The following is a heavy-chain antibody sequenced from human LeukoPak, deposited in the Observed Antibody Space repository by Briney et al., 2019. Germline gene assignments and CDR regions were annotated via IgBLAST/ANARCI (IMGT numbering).Heavy chain of an antibody. V-gene: IGHV4-4*07. CDR3: ARGKVVAGTPGQNSWDY. CDR2: IHTSGST. Sequence: SETLSLTCTVSGGSISSYYWNWIRQPAGKGLECIGRIHTSGSTNYNPSLKSRVTVSVDTSKNQFSLKLSSVTAADTAVYYCARGKVVAGTPGQNSWDYWGQGTLVTVSS. CDR1: GGSISSYY. J-gene: IGHJ4*02. D-gene: IGHD6-19*01.